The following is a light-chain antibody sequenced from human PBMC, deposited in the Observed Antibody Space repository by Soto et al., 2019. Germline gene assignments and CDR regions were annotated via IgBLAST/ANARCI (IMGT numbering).Light chain of an antibody. Sequence: EVVLTQSPDTLSLSPGETATLSCRASQSLRATYVAWYQQRPGQAPRLLIYGASFMATGIPARFSGRGSGTDFTLSISRLEPEDFAVYYCQQYVTSPRTFGQGTKVEIK. CDR2: GAS. CDR1: QSLRATY. V-gene: IGKV3-20*01. CDR3: QQYVTSPRT. J-gene: IGKJ1*01.